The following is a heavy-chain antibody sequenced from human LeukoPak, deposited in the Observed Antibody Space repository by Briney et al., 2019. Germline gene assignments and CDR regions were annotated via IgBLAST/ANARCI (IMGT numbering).Heavy chain of an antibody. V-gene: IGHV3-30*01. J-gene: IGHJ4*02. CDR2: ISYDGSNK. CDR1: GFTFSSHA. D-gene: IGHD3-10*01. Sequence: HPGGSLRLSCAASGFTFSSHAMHWVRQAPGKGLEWVAVISYDGSNKYYADSVKGRFTISRDNSKNTLYLQMNSLRAEDTAVYYCARSDGSGCYYFDYWGQGTLVTVSS. CDR3: ARSDGSGCYYFDY.